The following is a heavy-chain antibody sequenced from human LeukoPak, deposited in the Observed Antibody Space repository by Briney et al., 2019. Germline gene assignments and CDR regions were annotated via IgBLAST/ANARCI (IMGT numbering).Heavy chain of an antibody. Sequence: GESLKISCKGSGFTFVSYWIGWVRQRPGKGLEWMGIIHLGDSDTRYSPSFQGQVTMSVDKSTITAYLQWRSLKASDTAIYYCARSESILVPGSDPFDYWGQGTLVTVSS. V-gene: IGHV5-51*01. CDR3: ARSESILVPGSDPFDY. CDR1: GFTFVSYW. CDR2: IHLGDSDT. J-gene: IGHJ4*02. D-gene: IGHD6-6*01.